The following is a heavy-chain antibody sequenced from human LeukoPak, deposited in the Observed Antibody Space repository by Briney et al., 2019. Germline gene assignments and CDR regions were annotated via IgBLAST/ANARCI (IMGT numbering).Heavy chain of an antibody. CDR2: INPNSGGT. CDR1: GYTFTGYY. CDR3: ARDRPTTYYYDSSGVTGTSD. Sequence: VASVKVPCKASGYTFTGYYMHWVRQAPGQGLEWMGWINPNSGGTNYAQKFQGRVTMTRDTSISTAYMELSRLRSDDTAVYYCARDRPTTYYYDSSGVTGTSDWGQGTLVTVSS. J-gene: IGHJ4*02. V-gene: IGHV1-2*02. D-gene: IGHD3-22*01.